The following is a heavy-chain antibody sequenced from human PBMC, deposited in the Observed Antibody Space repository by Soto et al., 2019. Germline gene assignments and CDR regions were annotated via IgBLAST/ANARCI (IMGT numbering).Heavy chain of an antibody. CDR3: ASRRGYSSSGLDY. Sequence: QVQLQESGPGLVKPSETLSLTCTVSGGSISSYYWSWIRQPPGKGLEWIGYSYYSGSTNYNPSLKSRVTISVDTSKNQFSLKLSSVTAADTAVYYCASRRGYSSSGLDYWGQGTLVTVSS. J-gene: IGHJ4*02. CDR2: SYYSGST. D-gene: IGHD6-13*01. V-gene: IGHV4-59*01. CDR1: GGSISSYY.